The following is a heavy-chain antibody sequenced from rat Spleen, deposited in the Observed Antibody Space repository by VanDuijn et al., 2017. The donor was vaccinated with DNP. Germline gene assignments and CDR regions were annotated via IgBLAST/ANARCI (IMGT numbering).Heavy chain of an antibody. CDR3: ANGPNYGGWRDYFDY. J-gene: IGHJ2*01. V-gene: IGHV4-2*01. CDR2: INKDSSTI. D-gene: IGHD1-11*01. CDR1: GFNFNDYW. Sequence: EVKLVESGGGLVQPGSSLKLSCAASGFNFNDYWMGWVRQAPGKGLEWIGQINKDSSTINYNPSLKEKITISRDNAQNTLYLQMSKLGSDDTANYCCANGPNYGGWRDYFDYWGQGVMVTVSS.